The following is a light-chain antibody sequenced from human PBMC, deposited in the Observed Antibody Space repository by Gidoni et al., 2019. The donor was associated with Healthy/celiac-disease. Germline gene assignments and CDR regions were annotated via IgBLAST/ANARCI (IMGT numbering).Light chain of an antibody. Sequence: SSELTQPPSVSVSPGQTARITCSGDALPKQYAYWYQQKPGQAPVLVIYKDSDRPSGIPERFSGSSSGTTVTLTISGVQAEDEADYYCQSADSSGTYVFGTGTKVTVL. J-gene: IGLJ1*01. CDR2: KDS. V-gene: IGLV3-25*03. CDR1: ALPKQY. CDR3: QSADSSGTYV.